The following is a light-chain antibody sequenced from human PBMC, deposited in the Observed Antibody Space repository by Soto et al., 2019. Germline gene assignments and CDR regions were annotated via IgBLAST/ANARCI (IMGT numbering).Light chain of an antibody. CDR1: QSVTNSY. CDR3: QQYNNWPPT. Sequence: ESVLTQSPGTLSLSPGERATLSCRASQSVTNSYFAWYQQKPGQAPRLLIHGISSRATGIPDRFSGSGSGTDFTLTISRLEPEDFAVYYCQQYNNWPPTFGQGTRLEI. V-gene: IGKV3-20*01. J-gene: IGKJ5*01. CDR2: GIS.